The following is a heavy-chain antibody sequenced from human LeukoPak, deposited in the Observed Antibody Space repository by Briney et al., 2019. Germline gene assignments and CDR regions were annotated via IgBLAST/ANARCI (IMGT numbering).Heavy chain of an antibody. CDR3: AKGLYGDTFLNWFDP. V-gene: IGHV3-7*05. D-gene: IGHD2-21*01. CDR2: IKQDGSEK. CDR1: GFSFSNYW. J-gene: IGHJ5*02. Sequence: GGSLRLSCAASGFSFSNYWMSWVRQAPGKGLEWVANIKQDGSEKYYVDSVKGRFTMSRDNAKKLLYLQMNSLRAEDTAVYYCAKGLYGDTFLNWFDPWGQGTQVTVSS.